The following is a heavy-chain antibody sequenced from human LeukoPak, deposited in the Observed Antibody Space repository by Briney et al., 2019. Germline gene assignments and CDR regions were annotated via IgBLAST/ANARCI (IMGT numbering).Heavy chain of an antibody. CDR2: IYYSGST. CDR3: ARGRAWELPDYFQL. D-gene: IGHD1-26*01. V-gene: IGHV4-39*07. Sequence: SETLSLTCTVSGGSISSSSYYWGWIRQPPGKGLEWIGIIYYSGSTYYNPSLKSRVTLSVDTSKNQFSLKLSSVTAADTAVYYCARGRAWELPDYFQLWGQGTLVTVSS. J-gene: IGHJ1*01. CDR1: GGSISSSSYY.